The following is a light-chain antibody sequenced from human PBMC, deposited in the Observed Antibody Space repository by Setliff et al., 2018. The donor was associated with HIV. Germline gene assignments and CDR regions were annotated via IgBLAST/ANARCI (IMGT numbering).Light chain of an antibody. CDR2: EVS. CDR3: SSYAGTYTYI. Sequence: SALTQPPSVSGSPGQSVTISCTGTSSDVGSYNRVSWYQQPPGTAPKLMIYEVSNRPSGVPDRFSGSKSGNTASLTISGLQAEDEADYYCSSYAGTYTYIFGSGTKVTVL. CDR1: SSDVGSYNR. V-gene: IGLV2-18*02. J-gene: IGLJ1*01.